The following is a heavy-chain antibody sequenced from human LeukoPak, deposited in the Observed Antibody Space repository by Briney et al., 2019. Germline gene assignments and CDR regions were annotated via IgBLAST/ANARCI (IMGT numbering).Heavy chain of an antibody. J-gene: IGHJ4*01. CDR1: GYTFTSYG. CDR2: ISAYNGNT. V-gene: IGHV1-18*01. CDR3: ASTLRFLEWLRY. D-gene: IGHD3-3*01. Sequence: ASVKVSCKASGYTFTSYGISWVRQAPGQGLEWMGWISAYNGNTNYAQKLQGRVTMTTDTSSSTAYMELRSLRSDDTAVYYCASTLRFLEWLRYRGHGTLVTVSS.